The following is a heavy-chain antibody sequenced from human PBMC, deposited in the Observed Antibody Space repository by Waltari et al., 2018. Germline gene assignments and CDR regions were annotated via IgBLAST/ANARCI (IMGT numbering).Heavy chain of an antibody. CDR3: AREVAVASIDY. D-gene: IGHD6-19*01. CDR2: ISSSSSTI. Sequence: EVQLVESGGGLVQPGGSLRLSCAASGFTFRSYSLNWVRQAPGKGLEWVSYISSSSSTIYYADSVKGRFTISRDNAKNSLYLQMNSLRAEDTAVYYCAREVAVASIDYWGQGTLVTVSS. CDR1: GFTFRSYS. V-gene: IGHV3-48*01. J-gene: IGHJ4*02.